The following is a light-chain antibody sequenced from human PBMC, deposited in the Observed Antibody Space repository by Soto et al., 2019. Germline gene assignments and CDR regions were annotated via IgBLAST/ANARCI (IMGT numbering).Light chain of an antibody. V-gene: IGLV2-8*01. J-gene: IGLJ3*02. CDR3: SSYAGTNNMV. CDR2: EVS. Sequence: QSALTQPASVSGSPGQSITISCTGTSSDVGAYNYVSWYQQYPGKAPKIMIYEVSERPSGVPVRFSGSKSGNTASLTVSGLQAEDEADYYCSSYAGTNNMVFGGGTKLTVL. CDR1: SSDVGAYNY.